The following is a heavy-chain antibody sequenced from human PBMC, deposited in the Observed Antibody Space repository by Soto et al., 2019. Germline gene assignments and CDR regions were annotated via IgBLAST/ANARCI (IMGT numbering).Heavy chain of an antibody. J-gene: IGHJ4*02. Sequence: PSETLSLTCTVSGYSINSGFFWGWIRQPPGKGLEWIGSVFHSGTTYITPSLRSRVSISVDTSKNQFSLDLRSVTAADTAVYYCAKDPHYYENIVYSDSWGRRTLVTVSS. V-gene: IGHV4-38-2*02. CDR1: GYSINSGFF. CDR3: AKDPHYYENIVYSDS. D-gene: IGHD3-22*01. CDR2: VFHSGTT.